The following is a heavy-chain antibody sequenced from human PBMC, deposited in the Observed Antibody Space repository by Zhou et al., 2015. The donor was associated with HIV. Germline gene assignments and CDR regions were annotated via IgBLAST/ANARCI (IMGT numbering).Heavy chain of an antibody. D-gene: IGHD5-24*01. CDR2: IYSGGST. V-gene: IGHV3-53*01. CDR1: GFTVSSNY. Sequence: EVQLVESGGGLIQPGGSLRLSCAASGFTVSSNYMSWVRQAPGKGLEWVSVIYSGGSTYYADSVKGRFTISRDNSKNTLYLQMNSLRAEDTAVYYCARNPRGRDMGWFDPWGQGTLVTVSS. J-gene: IGHJ5*02. CDR3: ARNPRGRDMGWFDP.